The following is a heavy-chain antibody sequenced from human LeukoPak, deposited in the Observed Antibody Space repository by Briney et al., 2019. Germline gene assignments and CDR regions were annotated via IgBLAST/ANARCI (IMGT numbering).Heavy chain of an antibody. CDR1: GGSISSGDYY. D-gene: IGHD6-13*01. V-gene: IGHV4-30-4*01. Sequence: SQTLSLTCTVSGGSISSGDYYWSWIRQPPGKGLEWIGYIYYSGSTYYNPSLKSRVTISVDTSKSQFSLKLSSVTAADTAVYYCARDSAAAGIVDYWGQGTLVTVSS. CDR2: IYYSGST. J-gene: IGHJ4*02. CDR3: ARDSAAAGIVDY.